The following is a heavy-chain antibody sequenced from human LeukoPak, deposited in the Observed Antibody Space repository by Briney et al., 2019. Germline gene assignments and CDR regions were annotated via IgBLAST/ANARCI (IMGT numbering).Heavy chain of an antibody. D-gene: IGHD5-12*01. J-gene: IGHJ4*02. CDR1: GFTFSTYS. Sequence: PGGSLRLSCAASGFTFSTYSMNWVRQAPGKGLEWVSYISNSSTTIYYADSVKGRFTISRDNAKNSLYLQMNSLRAEDTAVYYCARELYSGYGRFDYWGQGTLVTVSS. CDR2: ISNSSTTI. V-gene: IGHV3-48*04. CDR3: ARELYSGYGRFDY.